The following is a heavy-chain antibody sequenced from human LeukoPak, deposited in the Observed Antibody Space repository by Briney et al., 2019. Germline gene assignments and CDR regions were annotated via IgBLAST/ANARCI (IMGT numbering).Heavy chain of an antibody. Sequence: SETLSLTCTVSGGSISSSSYYWGWIRQPPGKGLEWIGSIYYRGSTYYNPSLKSRVTISVDTSKNQFSLKLSSVTAADTAVYYCARHCASSSWYYYYYGMDVWGQGTTVTVSS. CDR1: GGSISSSSYY. D-gene: IGHD6-13*01. CDR2: IYYRGST. J-gene: IGHJ6*02. CDR3: ARHCASSSWYYYYYGMDV. V-gene: IGHV4-39*01.